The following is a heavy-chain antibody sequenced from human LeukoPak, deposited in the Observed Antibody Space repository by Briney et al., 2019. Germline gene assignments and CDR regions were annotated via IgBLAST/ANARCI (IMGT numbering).Heavy chain of an antibody. CDR3: AKDPQDAFDI. Sequence: GGSLRLSCAASGFTFSSYGMHWVRQAPGKGLEWVAVISYDGSNKYYADSVKGRFTISRDNSKNTLYLQMNSLRAEDTAVYYCAKDPQDAFDIWGQGTMVTVSS. CDR2: ISYDGSNK. J-gene: IGHJ3*02. CDR1: GFTFSSYG. V-gene: IGHV3-30*18.